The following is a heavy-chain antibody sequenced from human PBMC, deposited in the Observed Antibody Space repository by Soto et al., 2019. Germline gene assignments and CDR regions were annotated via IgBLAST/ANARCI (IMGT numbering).Heavy chain of an antibody. V-gene: IGHV4-30-2*01. Sequence: QLQLQESGSGLVKPSQTLSLTCAVSGGSISSGGYSWSWIRQPPGKGLEWIGYIYHSGSTYYNPSLKSRVTIAVDGATPQFPPTLTSVTAADTAVDYCAAGGGLPRYYWGQGTLVTVSS. D-gene: IGHD5-12*01. CDR1: GGSISSGGYS. J-gene: IGHJ4*02. CDR3: AAGGGLPRYY. CDR2: IYHSGST.